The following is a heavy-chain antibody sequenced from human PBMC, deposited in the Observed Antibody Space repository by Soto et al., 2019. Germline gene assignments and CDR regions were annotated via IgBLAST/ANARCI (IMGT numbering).Heavy chain of an antibody. D-gene: IGHD4-17*01. Sequence: PSETLSLTCTVSGGSISSSSYYWGWIRQPPGKGLEWIGSIYYSGSTYYNPSLKSRVTISVDTSKNQFSLKLSSVTAADTAVYYCARLVMTTVINFDYWGQGTLVTVSS. CDR1: GGSISSSSYY. J-gene: IGHJ4*02. CDR3: ARLVMTTVINFDY. CDR2: IYYSGST. V-gene: IGHV4-39*01.